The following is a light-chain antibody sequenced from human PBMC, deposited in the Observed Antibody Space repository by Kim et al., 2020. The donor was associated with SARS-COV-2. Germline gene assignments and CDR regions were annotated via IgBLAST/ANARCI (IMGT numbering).Light chain of an antibody. CDR3: QTWDSDTYVV. V-gene: IGLV3-1*01. CDR1: HMGEKY. J-gene: IGLJ2*01. Sequence: SPVHTTYITSSGEHMGEKYTCWYQQKPGQPPVLVIYQDTTRTTGIPARFSGSNSGDTATLAISGAQAMDEADDYCQTWDSDTYVVVGGGTQLTVL. CDR2: QDT.